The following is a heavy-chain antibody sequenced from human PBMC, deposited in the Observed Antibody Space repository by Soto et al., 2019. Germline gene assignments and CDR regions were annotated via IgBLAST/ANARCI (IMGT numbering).Heavy chain of an antibody. J-gene: IGHJ4*02. CDR2: ISYDGSNK. V-gene: IGHV3-30-3*01. CDR3: ARSHQVGALDY. Sequence: LRLSCAASGFTFSSYAMHWVRQAPGKGLEWVAVISYDGSNKYYADSVKGRFTISRDNSKNTLYLQMNSLRAEDTAVYYCARSHQVGALDYWGQGTLVTVSS. D-gene: IGHD1-26*01. CDR1: GFTFSSYA.